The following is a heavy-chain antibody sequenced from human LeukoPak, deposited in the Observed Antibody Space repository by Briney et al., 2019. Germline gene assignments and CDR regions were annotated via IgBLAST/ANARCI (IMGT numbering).Heavy chain of an antibody. CDR1: GFTVSSNY. CDR3: ARGGSMIRGANAFDI. Sequence: GGSLRLSCAASGFTVSSNYMSWVRQAPGKGLEWLSVIFSDGRTYYTDSVKGRFSMSRDDSENTVYLQMNYLRADDTALYYCARGGSMIRGANAFDIWGHGTMVTVSS. J-gene: IGHJ3*02. CDR2: IFSDGRT. V-gene: IGHV3-66*01. D-gene: IGHD3-22*01.